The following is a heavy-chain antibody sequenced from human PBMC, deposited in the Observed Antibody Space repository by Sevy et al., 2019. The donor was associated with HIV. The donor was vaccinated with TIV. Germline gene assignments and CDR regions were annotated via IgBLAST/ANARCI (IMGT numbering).Heavy chain of an antibody. CDR1: GYTFSRSV. V-gene: IGHV1-18*04. Sequence: ASVKVSCMASGYTFSRSVITWVRQAPGQGLEWMGWISTYNGKTNYAQKFQDRVTMTTDTSTNTAYMELRSLRSDDTAISFCARGRGSAVAGGGYYSDYWGQGSLVTVSS. D-gene: IGHD6-19*01. CDR3: ARGRGSAVAGGGYYSDY. J-gene: IGHJ4*02. CDR2: ISTYNGKT.